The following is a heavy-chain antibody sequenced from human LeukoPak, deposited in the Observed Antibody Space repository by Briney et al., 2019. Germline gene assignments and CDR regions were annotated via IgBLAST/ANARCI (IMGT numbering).Heavy chain of an antibody. CDR3: VRDRGTYRPIDY. Sequence: GGSLRLSCAASAFSLSAYNMNWVRPAPGKGLEWVSSISYTGTYIYYADSVKGRFTISRDNAQNSLYLQMNSLRAEDTAIYYCVRDRGTYRPIDYWGQGTLVTVSS. D-gene: IGHD1-26*01. V-gene: IGHV3-21*04. CDR2: ISYTGTYI. J-gene: IGHJ4*02. CDR1: AFSLSAYN.